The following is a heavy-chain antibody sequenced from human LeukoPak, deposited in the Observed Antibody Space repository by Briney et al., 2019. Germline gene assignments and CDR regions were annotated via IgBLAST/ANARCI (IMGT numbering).Heavy chain of an antibody. CDR1: GFTFSSYW. CDR3: PTDHMRLEQQPGTGFSVVANAY. J-gene: IGHJ4*02. CDR2: INQDGSDI. V-gene: IGHV3-7*02. D-gene: IGHD6-13*01. Sequence: PGGSLRLSCAASGFTFSSYWMSWVRQAPGQGLEWVSNINQDGSDIYYADSVKGRFTISRDNAKNSLYLQMNSLRADDTAVYYCPTDHMRLEQQPGTGFSVVANAYCGQRPLAPVSS.